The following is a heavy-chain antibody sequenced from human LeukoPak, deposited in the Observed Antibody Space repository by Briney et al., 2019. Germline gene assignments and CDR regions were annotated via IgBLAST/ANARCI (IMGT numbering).Heavy chain of an antibody. CDR1: GGSFGGYY. D-gene: IGHD3-22*01. CDR3: ARLAGVYYYDSSGYYRN. Sequence: SETLSLTCAVYGGSFGGYYWSWIRQPPGKGLEWIGEINHSGSTNYNPSLKSRVTISVDTSKNQFSLKLSSVTAADTAVYYCARLAGVYYYDSSGYYRNRGQGTLVTVSS. J-gene: IGHJ4*02. CDR2: INHSGST. V-gene: IGHV4-34*01.